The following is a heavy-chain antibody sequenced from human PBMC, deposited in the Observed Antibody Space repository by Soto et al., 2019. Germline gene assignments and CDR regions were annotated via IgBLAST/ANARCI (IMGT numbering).Heavy chain of an antibody. CDR1: GFTFSSYA. J-gene: IGHJ4*02. V-gene: IGHV3-30-3*01. CDR2: ISYDGSNK. D-gene: IGHD1-1*01. CDR3: ARDLGGFWNPLRMDYYFDY. Sequence: SLRLSCAASGFTFSSYAMHWVRQAPGKGLEWVAVISYDGSNKYYADSVKGRFTISRDNSKNTLYLQMNSLRAEDTAVYYCARDLGGFWNPLRMDYYFDYWGQGTLVTVSS.